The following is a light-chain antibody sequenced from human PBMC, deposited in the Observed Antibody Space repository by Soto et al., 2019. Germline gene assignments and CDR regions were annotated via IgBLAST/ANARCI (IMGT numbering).Light chain of an antibody. CDR3: QQYNKWPPST. CDR2: GAS. J-gene: IGKJ1*01. V-gene: IGKV3-15*01. Sequence: EIVMTQSPVTLSVSPGERVTLSCRASQSVGTNLAWYQQKPGQAPRLLIYGASTRATGIPARFTGSGSGTEFTLSNSSLQSEDFAVYYCQQYNKWPPSTFGQGTKVDIK. CDR1: QSVGTN.